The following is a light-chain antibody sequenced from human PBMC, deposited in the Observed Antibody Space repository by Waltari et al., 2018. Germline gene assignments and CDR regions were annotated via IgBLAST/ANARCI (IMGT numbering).Light chain of an antibody. V-gene: IGLV1-44*01. CDR1: TFNIGTNT. J-gene: IGLJ2*01. Sequence: QSVLTQPPSTSGPPGQRVTISCSGSTFNIGTNTVTWYQLLPGTAPKTVIFANYHRPSGVPDRFSASKSGTSASLVISGLQSEDEADYFCATWDDSLSGRVFGGGTKVTVL. CDR3: ATWDDSLSGRV. CDR2: ANY.